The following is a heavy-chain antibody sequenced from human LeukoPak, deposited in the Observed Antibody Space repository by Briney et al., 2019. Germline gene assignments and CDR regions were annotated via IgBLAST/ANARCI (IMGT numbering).Heavy chain of an antibody. CDR3: ARDRGYDFWSGSFDL. J-gene: IGHJ2*01. V-gene: IGHV3-13*01. Sequence: PGGSLRLSCEASGFSFNSYDMHWVRQVTGKGLEWVSAIGTGGDTYYADFVKGRFTISRENAKKSFYLEMNCLSAGDTAMYYCARDRGYDFWSGSFDLWGRGTRVTVSS. CDR1: GFSFNSYD. CDR2: IGTGGDT. D-gene: IGHD3-3*01.